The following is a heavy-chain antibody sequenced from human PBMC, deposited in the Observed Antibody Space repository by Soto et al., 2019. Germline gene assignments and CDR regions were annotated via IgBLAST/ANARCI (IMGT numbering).Heavy chain of an antibody. CDR1: GGSISSGNW. Sequence: VQLQESGPGLVKPSGTLSLTCTVSGGSISSGNWWSWVRQPPGKGLEWIGEIYHTGSTNYNPSLKSRVTMSVDKSKKQFSLKLTSVTAADTAVYYCASPSYGSPSKTDLWGQGTLVIVSS. J-gene: IGHJ3*01. CDR2: IYHTGST. V-gene: IGHV4-4*02. CDR3: ASPSYGSPSKTDL. D-gene: IGHD3-16*01.